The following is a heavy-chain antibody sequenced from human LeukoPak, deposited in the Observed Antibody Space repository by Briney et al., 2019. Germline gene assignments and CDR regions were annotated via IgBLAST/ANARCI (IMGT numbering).Heavy chain of an antibody. Sequence: NSSETLSLTCAVYGGSFSGYYWSWIRQPPGKGLEWIGEINHSGSTNYNPSLKSRVTISVDTSKNQFSLKLSSVTAADTAVYYCARSWGSYYNWAFDYWGQGNLVTVSS. CDR1: GGSFSGYY. D-gene: IGHD3-10*01. CDR3: ARSWGSYYNWAFDY. J-gene: IGHJ4*02. V-gene: IGHV4-34*01. CDR2: INHSGST.